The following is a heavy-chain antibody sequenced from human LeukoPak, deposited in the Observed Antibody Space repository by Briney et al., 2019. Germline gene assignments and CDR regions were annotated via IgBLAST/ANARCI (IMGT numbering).Heavy chain of an antibody. V-gene: IGHV1-2*02. CDR3: ASGSTLEWFHFDI. CDR1: GYTFTGYY. J-gene: IGHJ3*02. CDR2: INPSSGGT. D-gene: IGHD3-3*01. Sequence: ASVKVSCKASGYTFTGYYMHWVRQAPGQGLEWMGWINPSSGGTNYAQKFQGRVTMTRDTSISTAYMELSRLRSDDTAVYYCASGSTLEWFHFDIWGQGTMVTVSS.